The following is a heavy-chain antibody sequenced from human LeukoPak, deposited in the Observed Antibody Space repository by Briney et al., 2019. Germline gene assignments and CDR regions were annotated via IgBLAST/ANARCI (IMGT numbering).Heavy chain of an antibody. CDR2: IAGSDGFT. CDR3: ARGNAHALDI. V-gene: IGHV3-23*01. CDR1: GFPFSSYA. Sequence: GGSLRLSCAASGFPFSSYAMNWVRQAPGKGLEWVSVIAGSDGFTQYADSVKGRFTISRDNAKNTLYLQMNSLRAEDTAVYYCARGNAHALDIWGQGTMVTVSS. J-gene: IGHJ3*02. D-gene: IGHD1-1*01.